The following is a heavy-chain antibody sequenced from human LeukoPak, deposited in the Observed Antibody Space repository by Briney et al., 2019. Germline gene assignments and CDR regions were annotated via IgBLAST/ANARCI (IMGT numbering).Heavy chain of an antibody. J-gene: IGHJ4*02. CDR2: MSHSGST. D-gene: IGHD2/OR15-2a*01. CDR1: DYPISSGYF. CDR3: AREHCAGGYCYFLDY. Sequence: SETLSLTCSVSDYPISSGYFWGWIRQPPGKGLEWIAAMSHSGSTYFNPSLKSRVIVSIDASKNQFSLNLTSVTAADTAVYYCAREHCAGGYCYFLDYWGQGTLVTVSS. V-gene: IGHV4-38-2*02.